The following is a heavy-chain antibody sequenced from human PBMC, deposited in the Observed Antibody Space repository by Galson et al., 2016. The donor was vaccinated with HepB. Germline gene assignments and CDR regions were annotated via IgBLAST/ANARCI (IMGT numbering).Heavy chain of an antibody. J-gene: IGHJ4*02. CDR3: ARASGPLTYYYDSSGYEDY. D-gene: IGHD3-22*01. V-gene: IGHV4-61*01. CDR2: IHDSGST. CDR1: GGSVSSGTYS. Sequence: SETLSLTCTVSGGSVSSGTYSWSWIRQPPGKGLEWIGYIHDSGSTNYNPSLKSRVTISVDTSKNQFSLRLNSVTAADTAVDYCARASGPLTYYYDSSGYEDYWGQGPLVTVSS.